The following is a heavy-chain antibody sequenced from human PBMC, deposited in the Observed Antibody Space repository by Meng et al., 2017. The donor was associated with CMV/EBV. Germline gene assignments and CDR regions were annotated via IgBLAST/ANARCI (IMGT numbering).Heavy chain of an antibody. CDR1: GGSFSGYY. CDR2: INHSGST. V-gene: IGHV4-34*01. J-gene: IGHJ5*02. CDR3: ARGVGGWFDP. D-gene: IGHD1-26*01. Sequence: QVHLQQGGAGLLKPSETLSLTCAVYGGSFSGYYWSWIRQPPGKGLEWIGEINHSGSTNYNPSLKSRVTVSVDTSKNQFSLKLSSVTAADTAVYYCARGVGGWFDPWGQGTLVTVSS.